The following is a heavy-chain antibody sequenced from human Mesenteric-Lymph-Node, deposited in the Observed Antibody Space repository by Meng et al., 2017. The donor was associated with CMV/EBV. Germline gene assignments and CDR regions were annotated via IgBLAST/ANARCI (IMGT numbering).Heavy chain of an antibody. J-gene: IGHJ6*02. CDR2: ISWNSDII. V-gene: IGHV3-9*01. Sequence: GGSLRLSCAASGITFDDYAMHWVRQAPGKGLEWVSGISWNSDIIGYADSVKGRFTISRDNAGNSLYLRMSSLRVEDTAVYYCARDPSATTGGMDVWGQGTTVTVSS. CDR1: GITFDDYA. D-gene: IGHD4-11*01. CDR3: ARDPSATTGGMDV.